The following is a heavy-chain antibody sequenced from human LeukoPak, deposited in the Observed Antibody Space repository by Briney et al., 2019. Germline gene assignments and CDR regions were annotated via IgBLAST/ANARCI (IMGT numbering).Heavy chain of an antibody. V-gene: IGHV3-15*01. CDR3: AKDVPFTGGGAIVY. CDR1: GLTFRDAW. D-gene: IGHD3-16*02. J-gene: IGHJ4*02. Sequence: GASLRLSCAASGLTFRDAWMTWVRRPPGRGLEWIGHIKSKVNRGAADYAAPVKGRFTISRDDSRSTVCLQLDSLKTEDTAVYYCAKDVPFTGGGAIVYWGQGTPVTVSS. CDR2: IKSKVNRGAA.